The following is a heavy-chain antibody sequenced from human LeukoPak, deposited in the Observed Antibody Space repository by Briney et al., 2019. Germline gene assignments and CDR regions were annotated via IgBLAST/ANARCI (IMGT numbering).Heavy chain of an antibody. V-gene: IGHV3-23*01. Sequence: GGSLRLSCAASGFTFSSYAMSWVRQAPGKGLEWVSAISGSGGSTYYADSVKGRFTISRDNSKNTLYLQMNSLRAEDTAVYYCAKGSYCDILTGYYLDYWGQGTLVTVSS. D-gene: IGHD3-9*01. J-gene: IGHJ4*02. CDR2: ISGSGGST. CDR1: GFTFSSYA. CDR3: AKGSYCDILTGYYLDY.